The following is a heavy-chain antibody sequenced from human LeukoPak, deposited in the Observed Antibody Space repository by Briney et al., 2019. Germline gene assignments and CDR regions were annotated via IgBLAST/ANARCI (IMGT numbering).Heavy chain of an antibody. D-gene: IGHD1-1*01. V-gene: IGHV3-9*01. J-gene: IGHJ4*02. CDR1: GFTFNDYY. Sequence: PGGSLRLSCAASGFTFNDYYMSWIRQAPGKGLEWVSGISWNSGSIGYADSVKGRFTISRDNAKNSLYLQMNSLRAEDTALYYCAKDIGNWNDRAYFDYWGQGTLVTVSS. CDR2: ISWNSGSI. CDR3: AKDIGNWNDRAYFDY.